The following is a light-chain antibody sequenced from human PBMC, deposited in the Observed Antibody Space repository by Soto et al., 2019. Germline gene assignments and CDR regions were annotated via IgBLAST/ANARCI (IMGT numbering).Light chain of an antibody. CDR1: SSDVGGYNY. CDR2: EVS. V-gene: IGLV2-14*01. CDR3: TSYTTISTLA. Sequence: QSALTQPASVSGSPGQSITISCTGTSSDVGGYNYVSWYQHHPGKVPKLMIYEVSYRPSGVSNRFSGSKSGNTASLTISGLQAEDEADYYCTSYTTISTLAFGGGTKLTVL. J-gene: IGLJ3*02.